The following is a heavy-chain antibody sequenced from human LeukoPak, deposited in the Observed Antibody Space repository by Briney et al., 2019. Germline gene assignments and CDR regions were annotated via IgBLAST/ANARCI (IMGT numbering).Heavy chain of an antibody. J-gene: IGHJ4*02. D-gene: IGHD3-22*01. Sequence: SETLSLTCTVSGYSISSGYYWDWIRQPPGKGLEWIGSIYHSGSPYYNSSLKSRVTISVDTSKNQFSLKLSSVTTADTAVYYCARGEWDSSGYYYVFWGQGTLVTVSS. CDR2: IYHSGSP. CDR1: GYSISSGYY. V-gene: IGHV4-38-2*02. CDR3: ARGEWDSSGYYYVF.